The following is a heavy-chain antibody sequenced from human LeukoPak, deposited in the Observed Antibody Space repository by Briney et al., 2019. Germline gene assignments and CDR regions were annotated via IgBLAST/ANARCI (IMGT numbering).Heavy chain of an antibody. J-gene: IGHJ4*02. V-gene: IGHV4-39*01. CDR1: GGSISSSSYY. CDR3: ARHPLIGVWGGSGYYFDY. Sequence: SETLSLTCTVSGGSISSSSYYWGWIRQPPGKGLEWIVSIYYSGSTYYNPSLKSRVTISVDTSKNQFSLKLSSVTAADTAVYYCARHPLIGVWGGSGYYFDYWGQGTLVTVSS. D-gene: IGHD3-22*01. CDR2: IYYSGST.